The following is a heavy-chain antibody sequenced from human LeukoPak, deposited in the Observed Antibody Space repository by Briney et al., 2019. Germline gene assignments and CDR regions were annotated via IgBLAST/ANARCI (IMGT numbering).Heavy chain of an antibody. J-gene: IGHJ4*02. V-gene: IGHV4-4*07. Sequence: SETLSLTCGVSGGSLKSNYWTWIRQPAGKGLEWIGRVSTTGSPNYNGFLKSRLTMSVDTSKNQFSLKLSSVTAADTAVYYCAREAGISSVRPLDYWGQGTLVTVSS. D-gene: IGHD6-19*01. CDR1: GGSLKSNY. CDR3: AREAGISSVRPLDY. CDR2: VSTTGSP.